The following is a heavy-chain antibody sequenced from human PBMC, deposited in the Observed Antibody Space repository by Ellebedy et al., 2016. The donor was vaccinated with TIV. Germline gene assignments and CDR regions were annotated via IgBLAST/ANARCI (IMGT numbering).Heavy chain of an antibody. CDR3: ARSTVINPEGDAYDI. Sequence: PGGSLRLSCVASGFTFDSYAMNWVRQASGKGLEWVSSIDSSSTYIYYADSVKGRFTISRANAKNSLYLHMNSLRAEDTAVYYCARSTVINPEGDAYDIWGQGTKVTVSS. CDR2: IDSSSTYI. D-gene: IGHD4-23*01. J-gene: IGHJ3*02. CDR1: GFTFDSYA. V-gene: IGHV3-21*06.